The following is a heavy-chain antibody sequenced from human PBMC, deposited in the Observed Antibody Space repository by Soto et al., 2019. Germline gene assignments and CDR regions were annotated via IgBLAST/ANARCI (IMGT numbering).Heavy chain of an antibody. V-gene: IGHV5-51*01. J-gene: IGHJ3*02. Sequence: GESLKISCKGSGYSFTSYWIGWVCQMPGKGLEWMGIIYPGDSDTRYSPSFQGQVTISADKSISTAYLQWSSLKASDTAMYYCARCKLTGHVRHLDAFDIWGQGTMVTVSS. CDR3: ARCKLTGHVRHLDAFDI. CDR1: GYSFTSYW. CDR2: IYPGDSDT. D-gene: IGHD7-27*01.